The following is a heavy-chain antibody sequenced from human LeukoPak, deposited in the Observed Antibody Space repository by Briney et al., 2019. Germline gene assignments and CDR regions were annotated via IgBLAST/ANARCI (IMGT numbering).Heavy chain of an antibody. CDR2: IRYDGGNE. Sequence: GGSLRLSCAASGFTFSSYGMHWVRQAPGKGLEWVAFIRYDGGNEYYADSVKGRFTISRDNSKNTLYLQMDSLRAEDTAVYYCLNTGGSSHYWGQGTLVTVSS. V-gene: IGHV3-30*02. J-gene: IGHJ4*02. CDR1: GFTFSSYG. CDR3: LNTGGSSHY. D-gene: IGHD6-6*01.